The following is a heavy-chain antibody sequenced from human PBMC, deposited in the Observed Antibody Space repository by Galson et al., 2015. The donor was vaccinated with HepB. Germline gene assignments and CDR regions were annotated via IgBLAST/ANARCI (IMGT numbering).Heavy chain of an antibody. V-gene: IGHV3-30-3*01. CDR3: ARGGIHHYYPYGMLV. D-gene: IGHD5-18*01. Sequence: SLRLSCAASGFTFSSYAMHWVRRAPGKGLEWVAVISYDGSNKYYADSVKGRFTISRDNSKNTLYLQMNSLRAEDTAVYYCARGGIHHYYPYGMLVGGQAAPVPVSS. CDR2: ISYDGSNK. J-gene: IGHJ6*02. CDR1: GFTFSSYA.